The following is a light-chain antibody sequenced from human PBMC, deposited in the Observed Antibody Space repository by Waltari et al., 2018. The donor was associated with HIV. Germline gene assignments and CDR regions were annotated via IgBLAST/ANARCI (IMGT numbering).Light chain of an antibody. CDR3: CSYGGRSTSCV. CDR2: DVN. Sequence: QSALTQPASVSGSPGQSITISCNGTRSDVGRYNLVSWYQQYPGKAPKLMIYDVNQRPSGVSTRFSGSKSDNTASLTISGLQADDEADYYCCSYGGRSTSCVFGGGTKVTVL. V-gene: IGLV2-23*02. J-gene: IGLJ3*02. CDR1: RSDVGRYNL.